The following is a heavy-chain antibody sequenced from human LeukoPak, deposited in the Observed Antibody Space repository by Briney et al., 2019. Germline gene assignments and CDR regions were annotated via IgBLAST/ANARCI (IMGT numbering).Heavy chain of an antibody. V-gene: IGHV4-61*01. J-gene: IGHJ3*02. CDR1: GGSISSGSYY. CDR2: IYYSGST. CDR3: ASADIVATMGAFDI. Sequence: SETLSLTCTVSGGSISSGSYYWSWIRQPPGKGLEWIGYIYYSGSTNYNPSLKSRVTISVDTSKNQFSLKLSSVTAADTAVYYCASADIVATMGAFDIWGQGTMVTVSS. D-gene: IGHD5-12*01.